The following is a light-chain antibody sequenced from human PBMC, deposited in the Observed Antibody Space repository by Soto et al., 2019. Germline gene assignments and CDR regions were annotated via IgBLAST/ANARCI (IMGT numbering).Light chain of an antibody. CDR2: GTS. Sequence: EIVLTQSPGTLSLSPGERATLSCRASQSVNINYFAWYQQKSGQAPRLLIYGTSNRAPGTPDRFSGSGSGTEFTLSISRLEPEDFAVYYCQYYDESMWTFGQGTKV. CDR1: QSVNINY. J-gene: IGKJ1*01. V-gene: IGKV3-20*01. CDR3: QYYDESMWT.